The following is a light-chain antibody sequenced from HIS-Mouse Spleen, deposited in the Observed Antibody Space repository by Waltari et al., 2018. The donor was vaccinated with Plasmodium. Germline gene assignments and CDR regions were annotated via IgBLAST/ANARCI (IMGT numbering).Light chain of an antibody. Sequence: SYELTQPPSVPVSPGQTARHACAGDALPKKYAYWYRQKSGQAPLLVIYEDSKRPSGTPERSSGSSSGTMATLTISGAQVEDEADYYCYSTDSSGNRRVFGGGTKLTVL. J-gene: IGLJ3*02. V-gene: IGLV3-10*01. CDR1: ALPKKY. CDR2: EDS. CDR3: YSTDSSGNRRV.